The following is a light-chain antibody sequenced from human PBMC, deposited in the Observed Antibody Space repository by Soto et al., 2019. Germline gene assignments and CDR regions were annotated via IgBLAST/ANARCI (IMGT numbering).Light chain of an antibody. Sequence: DIQMTQSPSSLSASVGDRVTITCRASQSISGYLNWYQQKPGKAPKLLIYGASNLQSGVPSRFSGSGSGTDFTLTISSLQPEDFATYYCQQSYSTPRTFGQGTKADIK. V-gene: IGKV1-39*01. CDR1: QSISGY. CDR2: GAS. J-gene: IGKJ1*01. CDR3: QQSYSTPRT.